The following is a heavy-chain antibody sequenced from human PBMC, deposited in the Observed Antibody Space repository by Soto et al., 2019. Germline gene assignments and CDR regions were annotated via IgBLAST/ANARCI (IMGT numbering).Heavy chain of an antibody. CDR3: ARVGYSYGNGWYFDL. CDR2: VKQDGRDK. J-gene: IGHJ2*01. Sequence: EVQLVESGGGLVQPGGSLRLSCAASGFTFSRYWMSWVRQAPGKGLEWVANVKQDGRDKDYVDSVKGRFTISRDNAKNSLYLQLNRLRAGDTAVYYCARVGYSYGNGWYFDLWGRGALVTVSS. D-gene: IGHD5-18*01. V-gene: IGHV3-7*04. CDR1: GFTFSRYW.